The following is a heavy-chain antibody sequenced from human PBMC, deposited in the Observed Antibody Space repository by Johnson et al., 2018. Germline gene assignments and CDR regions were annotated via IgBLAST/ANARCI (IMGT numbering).Heavy chain of an antibody. J-gene: IGHJ6*04. CDR2: INSDGNTT. CDR1: GFTFSNFW. CDR3: ARGRYYAMDV. Sequence: VQLVQSGGGVVQPGRSLRLSCVASGFTFSNFWMHWVRQAPGKGLVWVSRINSDGNTTGYEDSVKGRFTISRDNANNTLYLQMNSLRAEDPAVYYCARGRYYAMDVWGKGTTVTVSS. V-gene: IGHV3-74*02.